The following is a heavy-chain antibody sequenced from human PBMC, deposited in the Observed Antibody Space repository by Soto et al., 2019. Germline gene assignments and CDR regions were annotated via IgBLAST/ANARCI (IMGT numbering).Heavy chain of an antibody. J-gene: IGHJ4*02. CDR3: ARGDYTKGPVVFDY. D-gene: IGHD4-4*01. Sequence: SETLSLTCTVSGGSISSGDCYWSWIRQPPGKGLEWIGYIYYSGSTYYNPSLKSRVAMSVDTSRNQFSLKLSSVTGADTAVYYCARGDYTKGPVVFDYWGQGTLVTVSS. V-gene: IGHV4-30-4*01. CDR2: IYYSGST. CDR1: GGSISSGDCY.